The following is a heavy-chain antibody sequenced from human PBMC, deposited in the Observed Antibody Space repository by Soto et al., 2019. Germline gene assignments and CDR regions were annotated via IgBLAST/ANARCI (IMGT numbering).Heavy chain of an antibody. D-gene: IGHD3-22*01. J-gene: IGHJ3*02. CDR1: GDTFRRYA. CDR3: ARYRLWSSGYYPKDAFDI. Sequence: GASVKVSCKASGDTFRRYAISWVRQAPGQGLEWMGGISPLFGTANYAQKFQGRVTITADESTSTAYMELSSLRSEDTAVYYCARYRLWSSGYYPKDAFDIWGQGTMVTVSS. V-gene: IGHV1-69*13. CDR2: ISPLFGTA.